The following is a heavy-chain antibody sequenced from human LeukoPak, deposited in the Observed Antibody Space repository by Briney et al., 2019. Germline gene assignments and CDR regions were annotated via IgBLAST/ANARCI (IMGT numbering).Heavy chain of an antibody. CDR1: GFTFSSCA. Sequence: GGSLRLSCAASGFTFSSCAMSWVRQAPGKGLGWVSAISGSGGSTYYADSVKGRFTISRDNSKNTLYLQMNSLRAEDTAVYYCAKGIAAAEYFDYWGQGTLVTVSS. CDR2: ISGSGGST. CDR3: AKGIAAAEYFDY. J-gene: IGHJ4*02. D-gene: IGHD6-13*01. V-gene: IGHV3-23*01.